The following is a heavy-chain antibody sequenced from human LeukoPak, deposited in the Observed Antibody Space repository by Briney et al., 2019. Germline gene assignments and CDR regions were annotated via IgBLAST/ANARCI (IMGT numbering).Heavy chain of an antibody. V-gene: IGHV3-11*01. Sequence: GGSLRLSCAASGFTFSDYYMSWIRQAPGKGLEWVSYISSSGSTIYYADSVKGRFTISRDNAKNSLYLQMNGLRAEDTAVYYSARVVRWPNAFDIWGQGTMVTVSS. CDR2: ISSSGSTI. CDR3: ARVVRWPNAFDI. CDR1: GFTFSDYY. D-gene: IGHD3-3*01. J-gene: IGHJ3*02.